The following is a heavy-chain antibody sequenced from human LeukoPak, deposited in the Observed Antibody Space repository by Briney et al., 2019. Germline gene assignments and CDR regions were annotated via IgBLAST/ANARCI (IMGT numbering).Heavy chain of an antibody. D-gene: IGHD5-12*01. V-gene: IGHV1-2*02. CDR1: GYTFTGYY. CDR2: INPNSGGT. J-gene: IGHJ5*02. CDR3: AKFGGYVEHNWFDP. Sequence: GASVKVSCKASGYTFTGYYTHWVRQAPGQGLEWMGWINPNSGGTNYAQKFQGRVTMTRDTSISTAYMELSMLRSDDTAVYYCAKFGGYVEHNWFDPWGQGTLVTVSS.